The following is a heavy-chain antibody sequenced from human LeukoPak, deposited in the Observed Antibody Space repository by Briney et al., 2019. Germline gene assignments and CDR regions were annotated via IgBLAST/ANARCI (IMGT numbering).Heavy chain of an antibody. CDR1: GYTVTSYG. CDR3: ARDLMYYDSSGLDAFDI. V-gene: IGHV1-18*01. Sequence: GASVKVSCKASGYTVTSYGISWVRQAPGQGLEWRGWISAYNGNTNYAQKLHGRVTMTTDTSTSTAYMELRSLRSDDTAVYYCARDLMYYDSSGLDAFDIWGQGTMVTVSS. CDR2: ISAYNGNT. J-gene: IGHJ3*02. D-gene: IGHD3-22*01.